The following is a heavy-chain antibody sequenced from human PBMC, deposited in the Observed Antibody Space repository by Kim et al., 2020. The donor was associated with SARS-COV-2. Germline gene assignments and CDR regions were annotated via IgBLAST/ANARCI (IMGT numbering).Heavy chain of an antibody. CDR3: AKHFGSSGSEFHH. CDR1: GFTFSAYA. Sequence: GGSLRLSCAASGFTFSAYAMGWFRQAPGKGLERVSGISGSDGTTYYADSVKGRFIISRDNSKNTLHLQMNSLRAEDTAIYYCAKHFGSSGSEFHHWGQGT. CDR2: ISGSDGTT. V-gene: IGHV3-23*01. D-gene: IGHD3-22*01. J-gene: IGHJ1*01.